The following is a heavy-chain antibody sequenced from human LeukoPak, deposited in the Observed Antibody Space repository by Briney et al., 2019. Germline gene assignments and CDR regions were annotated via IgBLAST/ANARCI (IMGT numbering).Heavy chain of an antibody. Sequence: ASVKVSCKASGYTFTGYYMHWVRQAPGQGLEWMGWINPNSGGTNYAQKFQGRVTMTRDTSISTAYMELSRLRSDDTAVYYCAKLSSSAPPSAFDIWGQGTMVTVSS. J-gene: IGHJ3*02. D-gene: IGHD6-19*01. CDR1: GYTFTGYY. CDR2: INPNSGGT. V-gene: IGHV1-2*02. CDR3: AKLSSSAPPSAFDI.